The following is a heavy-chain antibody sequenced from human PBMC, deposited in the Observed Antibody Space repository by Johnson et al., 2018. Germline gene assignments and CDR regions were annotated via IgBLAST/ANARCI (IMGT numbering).Heavy chain of an antibody. CDR1: GFTFSSYV. D-gene: IGHD2-2*01. V-gene: IGHV3-13*01. Sequence: EVQLVESGGGVVQPGRSLRLSCAVSGFTFSSYVMHWVRQATGKGLEWVSAIGTAGDTYYPGSVKGRFTISRENAKNSLYLQMNSLSADDTAVYYCAKRYCSSSSGYPPTFVAFDIWGQGTMVTVSS. CDR3: AKRYCSSSSGYPPTFVAFDI. J-gene: IGHJ3*02. CDR2: IGTAGDT.